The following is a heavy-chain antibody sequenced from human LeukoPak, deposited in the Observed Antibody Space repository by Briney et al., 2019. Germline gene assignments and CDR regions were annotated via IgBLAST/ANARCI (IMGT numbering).Heavy chain of an antibody. CDR3: ARASRQIYDFWSGYHDAFDI. CDR2: ISAYNGNT. CDR1: GYTFTSYG. Sequence: ASVKVSCKASGYTFTSYGMSWVRQAPGQGLEWMGWISAYNGNTNYAQKLQGRVTMTTDTSTSTAYMELRSLRSDDTAVYYCARASRQIYDFWSGYHDAFDIWGQGTMVTVSS. J-gene: IGHJ3*02. D-gene: IGHD3-3*01. V-gene: IGHV1-18*01.